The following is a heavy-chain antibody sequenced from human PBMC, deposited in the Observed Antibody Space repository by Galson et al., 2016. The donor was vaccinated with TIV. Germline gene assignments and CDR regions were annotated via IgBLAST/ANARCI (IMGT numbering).Heavy chain of an antibody. D-gene: IGHD1-7*01. Sequence: QSGAEVKKPGESLRISCEGSGYRLTLYWIAWVRQMPGKGLEWMGSIDPSDSYSKYSPSFQGHVTISADKSINTAYLQWSSLEASDTAMYYCARQSGSTQNWFDPWGQGTLVTVSS. CDR2: IDPSDSYS. CDR1: GYRLTLYW. CDR3: ARQSGSTQNWFDP. V-gene: IGHV5-10-1*01. J-gene: IGHJ5*02.